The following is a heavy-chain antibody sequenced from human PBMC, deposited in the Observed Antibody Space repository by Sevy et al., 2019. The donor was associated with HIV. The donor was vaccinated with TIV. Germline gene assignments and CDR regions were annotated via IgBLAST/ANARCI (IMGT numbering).Heavy chain of an antibody. CDR2: IYSGGST. CDR1: GFTVSSNY. Sequence: GGSLRLSCAASGFTVSSNYMSWVRQAPGKGLEWVSVIYSGGSTYYADAVKGRFTISRDNSKNTLYLQMNSLRAEDTAVYYRARDTPARFDPWGQGTLVTVSS. V-gene: IGHV3-53*01. J-gene: IGHJ5*02. D-gene: IGHD2-2*01. CDR3: ARDTPARFDP.